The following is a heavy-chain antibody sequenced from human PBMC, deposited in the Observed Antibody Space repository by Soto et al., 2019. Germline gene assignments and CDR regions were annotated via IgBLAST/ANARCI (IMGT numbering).Heavy chain of an antibody. J-gene: IGHJ5*02. D-gene: IGHD6-13*01. V-gene: IGHV4-39*01. Sequence: PSETLSLTCTVSGVSISSSSYYWGWIRQPPGKGLEWIGSIYYSGSTYYNPSLKSRVTISVDTSKNQFSLKLSSVTAADTAVYYCARAGYSSRWFDPWGQGTLVTVSS. CDR1: GVSISSSSYY. CDR3: ARAGYSSRWFDP. CDR2: IYYSGST.